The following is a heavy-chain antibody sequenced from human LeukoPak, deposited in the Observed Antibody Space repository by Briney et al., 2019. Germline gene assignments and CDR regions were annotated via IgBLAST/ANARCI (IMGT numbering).Heavy chain of an antibody. CDR1: GFTFSSYW. J-gene: IGHJ6*02. Sequence: GGSLRLSCAASGFTFSSYWMSWVRQAPGKGLEWVANIKQDGSEKYYVDSVKGRFTISRDNAKNSLYLQMNSLRAEDTAVYYCARDQYCSSPGCYVYYYYGMDVWGQGTTVTVSS. CDR2: IKQDGSEK. V-gene: IGHV3-7*01. D-gene: IGHD2-2*01. CDR3: ARDQYCSSPGCYVYYYYGMDV.